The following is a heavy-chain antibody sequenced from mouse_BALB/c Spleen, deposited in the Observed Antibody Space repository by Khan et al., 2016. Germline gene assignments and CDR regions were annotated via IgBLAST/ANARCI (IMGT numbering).Heavy chain of an antibody. D-gene: IGHD1-2*01. Sequence: EVQLQESGPGLVKPSQSLSLTCTVTGYSITSDYAWNWIRQFPGNKLEWMGYISYSGSTRYYPSLKSRISITRDTSKNQFFLQLNSVTTEDTATYYCAXTPTAYYTMDYWGQGTSVTVSS. CDR3: AXTPTAYYTMDY. CDR1: GYSITSDYA. V-gene: IGHV3-2*02. CDR2: ISYSGST. J-gene: IGHJ4*01.